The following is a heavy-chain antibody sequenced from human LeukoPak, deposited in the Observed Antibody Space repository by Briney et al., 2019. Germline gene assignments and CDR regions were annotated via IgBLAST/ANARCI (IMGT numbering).Heavy chain of an antibody. CDR3: ARSTGAGR. CDR1: GGSFSGYY. J-gene: IGHJ4*02. D-gene: IGHD1-26*01. V-gene: IGHV4-34*01. CDR2: INHSGST. Sequence: PSETLSLTCAVYGGSFSGYYWSWIRQPPGKGLEWIGEINHSGSTNYNPSLKSRVTISVDTSKNQFSLKLSSVTAADTAVYYCARSTGAGRWGQGTLVTVSS.